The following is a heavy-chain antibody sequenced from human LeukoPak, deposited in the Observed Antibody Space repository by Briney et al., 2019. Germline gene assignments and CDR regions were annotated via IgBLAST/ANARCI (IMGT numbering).Heavy chain of an antibody. V-gene: IGHV1-2*02. D-gene: IGHD3-10*01. CDR2: INPNSGGT. CDR1: GYTFTGYY. CDR3: ARVRYYGSGSYYNDGSFFDY. J-gene: IGHJ4*02. Sequence: ASVKVSCKASGYTFTGYYMHWVRQAPGQGLEWMGWINPNSGGTNYAQKFQGRVTMTRDTSISTAYMELSRLRSDDTAVYYCARVRYYGSGSYYNDGSFFDYWGQGTLVTVSS.